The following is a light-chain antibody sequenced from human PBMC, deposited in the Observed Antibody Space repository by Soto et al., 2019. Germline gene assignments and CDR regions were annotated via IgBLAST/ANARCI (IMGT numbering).Light chain of an antibody. CDR3: QQSYRTSYT. CDR1: QGISTY. J-gene: IGKJ2*01. CDR2: DAS. V-gene: IGKV1-39*01. Sequence: DIQMTQSPSSLSASVGDRVTITCRASQGISTYLVWYQQRQGRAPKLLIYDASSLLSGVPSRFSGSGSGTDFTLTISSLHPEDIAPSYCQQSYRTSYTFGQGTKLETK.